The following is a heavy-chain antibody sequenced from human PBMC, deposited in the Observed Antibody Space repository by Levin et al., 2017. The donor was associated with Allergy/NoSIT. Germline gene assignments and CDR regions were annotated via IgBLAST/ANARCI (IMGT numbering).Heavy chain of an antibody. Sequence: GESLKISCAASGFTVSNTWMNWVRQAPGKGLEWVGRIKTKHDGGTTDHPTPVRGRFTISTDDSKNTIYLQMNSLTSEDTAVYYCTTGIMGNSGGVDHWGQGTLVTVSS. CDR3: TTGIMGNSGGVDH. D-gene: IGHD6-25*01. CDR2: IKTKHDGGTT. CDR1: GFTVSNTW. J-gene: IGHJ4*02. V-gene: IGHV3-15*01.